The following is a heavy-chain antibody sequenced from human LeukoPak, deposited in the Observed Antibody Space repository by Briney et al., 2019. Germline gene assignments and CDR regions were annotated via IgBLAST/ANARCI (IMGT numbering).Heavy chain of an antibody. D-gene: IGHD3-10*02. CDR1: GYTFTSYY. CDR3: ARESVPGISGQGYFEY. Sequence: ASVKVSCKASGYTFTSYYMHWVRQAPGQGLEWMGIINPSGGSTSYAQKFQGRVTMTRDTSTSTVYMELSSLRSEDAAVYYCARESVPGISGQGYFEYWGQGTLVTVSS. J-gene: IGHJ4*02. V-gene: IGHV1-46*01. CDR2: INPSGGST.